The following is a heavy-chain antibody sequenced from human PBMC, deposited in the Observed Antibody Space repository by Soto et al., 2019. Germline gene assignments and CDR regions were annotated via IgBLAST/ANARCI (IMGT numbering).Heavy chain of an antibody. D-gene: IGHD5-18*01. CDR3: ARVSQRYSYGNVDY. CDR2: IYYSGST. J-gene: IGHJ4*02. V-gene: IGHV4-59*01. Sequence: PSETLSLTCTVSGGSISSYYWSWIRQPPGKGLEWIGYIYYSGSTNYNPSLKSRVTISVDTSKNQFSLKLSSVTAADTAVYYCARVSQRYSYGNVDYWGQGTLVTSPQ. CDR1: GGSISSYY.